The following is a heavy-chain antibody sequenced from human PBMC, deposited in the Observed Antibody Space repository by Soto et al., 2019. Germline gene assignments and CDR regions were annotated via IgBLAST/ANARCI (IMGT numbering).Heavy chain of an antibody. CDR2: INTDGSST. D-gene: IGHD3-10*01. CDR3: AKRGVDTFCLSY. V-gene: IGHV3-74*01. Sequence: EVQLVESGGGLVQPGGSLRLSCAVSGFTFSSFWMHWVRQAPGEGLVWVSRINTDGSSTSYADSVKGRFTISRDNAKNTLYLQMNSMRVEDTAMYYGAKRGVDTFCLSYWGQGTLVTVSS. J-gene: IGHJ4*02. CDR1: GFTFSSFW.